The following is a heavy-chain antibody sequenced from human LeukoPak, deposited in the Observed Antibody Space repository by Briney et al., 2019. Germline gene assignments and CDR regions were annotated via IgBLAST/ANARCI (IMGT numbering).Heavy chain of an antibody. D-gene: IGHD4-17*01. CDR2: INHSGST. J-gene: IGHJ5*02. CDR3: ARGLLTDYGDYPSWFDP. V-gene: IGHV4-34*01. CDR1: GGSFSGYY. Sequence: PSETLSLTCAVYGGSFSGYYWSWIRQPPGKGLEWIGEINHSGSTNYNPSLKSRVTISVDTSKNQFSLKLSSVTAADTAVYYCARGLLTDYGDYPSWFDPWGQGTLVTVSS.